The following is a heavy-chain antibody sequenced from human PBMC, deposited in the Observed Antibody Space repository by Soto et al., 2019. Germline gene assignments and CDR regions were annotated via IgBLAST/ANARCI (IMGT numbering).Heavy chain of an antibody. CDR3: ASRGAQLYYFDY. CDR2: ISSSSSYT. Sequence: QVQLVESGGGLVKPGGSLRLPCAASGFTFSDYYMSWIRQAPGKGLEWVSYISSSSSYTNYADSVKGRFTISRDNAKNSLYLQMNSLRAEDTAVYYCASRGAQLYYFDYWGQGTLVTVSS. D-gene: IGHD1-1*01. J-gene: IGHJ4*02. CDR1: GFTFSDYY. V-gene: IGHV3-11*06.